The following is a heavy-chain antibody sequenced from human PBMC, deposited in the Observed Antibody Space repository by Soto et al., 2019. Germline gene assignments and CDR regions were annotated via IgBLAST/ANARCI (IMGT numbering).Heavy chain of an antibody. D-gene: IGHD3-9*01. CDR1: GFTFSSYW. CDR3: ARETEHYDILTGYLYYFDY. Sequence: EVQLVESGGGLVQPGGSLRLSCAASGFTFSSYWMSWVRQAPGKGLEWVANIKQDGSEKYYVDSVKGRFTISRDKAKNSLYLQMNSLRAEDTAVYYCARETEHYDILTGYLYYFDYWGQGTLVTVSS. J-gene: IGHJ4*02. CDR2: IKQDGSEK. V-gene: IGHV3-7*05.